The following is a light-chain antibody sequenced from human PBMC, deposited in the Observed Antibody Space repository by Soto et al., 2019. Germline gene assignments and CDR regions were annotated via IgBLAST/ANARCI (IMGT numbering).Light chain of an antibody. CDR2: GSS. CDR3: QQYGSSPPT. Sequence: EIVLTQSPGTLSLSPGERATLSCRASQSVSSSYLAWYQQKPGQAPRLRIYGSSSRATGIPDRFSGSGSGTDFTLTISRLEPEDFAVYYCQQYGSSPPTFGQGTKV. J-gene: IGKJ1*01. CDR1: QSVSSSY. V-gene: IGKV3-20*01.